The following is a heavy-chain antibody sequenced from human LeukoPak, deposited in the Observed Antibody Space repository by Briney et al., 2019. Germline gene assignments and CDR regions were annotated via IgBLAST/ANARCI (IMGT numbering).Heavy chain of an antibody. CDR1: GYTFTFYG. Sequence: ASVRVSCKASGYTFTFYGISWMRQAPGQGPEWMRWISANNGNTNYAQRFQGRVTMTTDTSTSTAYMELRSLRSDDTAVYYCARAYYYDSSGSNFDYWGQGTLVTVSS. CDR3: ARAYYYDSSGSNFDY. D-gene: IGHD3-22*01. J-gene: IGHJ4*02. V-gene: IGHV1-18*01. CDR2: ISANNGNT.